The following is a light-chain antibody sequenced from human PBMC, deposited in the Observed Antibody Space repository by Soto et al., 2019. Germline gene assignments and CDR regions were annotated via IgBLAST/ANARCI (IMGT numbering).Light chain of an antibody. CDR1: QSINSH. V-gene: IGKV1-39*01. CDR3: QQSYSVPT. J-gene: IGKJ1*01. CDR2: ATS. Sequence: DIQLTQSPSCLSASVGDRVTITCRASQSINSHLNWYQQKPGKAPKFLIYATSNLQSGVPSRFSGSGSGTDFTLIISSLQPEDFATYYCQQSYSVPTFGQGTKVDI.